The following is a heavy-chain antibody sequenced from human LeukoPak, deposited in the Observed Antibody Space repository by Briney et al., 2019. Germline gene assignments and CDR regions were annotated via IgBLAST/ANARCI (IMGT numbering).Heavy chain of an antibody. J-gene: IGHJ3*02. V-gene: IGHV3-20*04. CDR3: ARAPGELGYCSSTSGLGETFDS. Sequence: GGSLRLSCAASGFTFDDSGMTWVRQGPGKGLEWVSGINWNGDTTRYADSVKGRFSISRDNAKNSLYLQMNSLRVDDTALYYCARAPGELGYCSSTSGLGETFDSWGQGTMVTVSS. CDR2: INWNGDTT. D-gene: IGHD2-2*01. CDR1: GFTFDDSG.